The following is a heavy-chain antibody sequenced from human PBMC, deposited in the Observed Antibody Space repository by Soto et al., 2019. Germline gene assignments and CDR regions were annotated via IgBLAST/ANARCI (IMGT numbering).Heavy chain of an antibody. CDR3: ARGIWNSRLGY. D-gene: IGHD1-7*01. V-gene: IGHV1-69*02. CDR1: GGTVSSYT. Sequence: ASVKVSCKASGGTVSSYTISWVRQAPGQGLEWMGRIIPILGIANYAQKFQGRVTITADKSTSTAYMELSSLRSEDTAVYYCARGIWNSRLGYWGQGTLVTVSS. CDR2: IIPILGIA. J-gene: IGHJ4*02.